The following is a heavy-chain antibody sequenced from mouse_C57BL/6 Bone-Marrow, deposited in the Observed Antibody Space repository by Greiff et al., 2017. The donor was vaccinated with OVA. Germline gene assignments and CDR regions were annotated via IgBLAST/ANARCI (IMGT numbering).Heavy chain of an antibody. CDR1: GFSLTSYG. V-gene: IGHV2-5*01. Sequence: VKLVESGPGLVQPSQRLSITCTVSGFSLTSYGVHWVRQSPGKGLEWLGVIWRGGSTDYNAAFMSRLSITKDNSKSQVFFKMNSLQADDTAIYYCAKNRDYGDVYFDYWGQGTTLTVSS. CDR2: IWRGGST. J-gene: IGHJ2*01. D-gene: IGHD2-4*01. CDR3: AKNRDYGDVYFDY.